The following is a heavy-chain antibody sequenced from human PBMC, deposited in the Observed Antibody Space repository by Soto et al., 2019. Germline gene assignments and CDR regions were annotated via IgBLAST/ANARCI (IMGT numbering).Heavy chain of an antibody. CDR3: ARSRGSVGVQYNMDV. J-gene: IGHJ6*02. CDR2: IMSDGSGT. CDR1: GFTFSSYW. D-gene: IGHD1-26*01. V-gene: IGHV3-74*01. Sequence: EVQLVESGGGLVQPGGSLRLYCAASGFTFSSYWMHWVRQGPGEGLVWVSRIMSDGSGTTYADSVKGRFTISRDNAKNTLYLQMNSLRAEDTAVYHCARSRGSVGVQYNMDVWVQGTTVTVSS.